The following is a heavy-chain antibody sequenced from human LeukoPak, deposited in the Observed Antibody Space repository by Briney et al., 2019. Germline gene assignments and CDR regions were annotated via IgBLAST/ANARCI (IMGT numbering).Heavy chain of an antibody. CDR3: ARNTYYDFWTDYLFDY. J-gene: IGHJ4*02. Sequence: GGSLRLSCAGSGVTFSSFWMSWVRQAPGKGLEWVANIKQDGSERYYVDSVKGRFTISRDNAKNSLYLQINNLRAEDTTVYYCARNTYYDFWTDYLFDYWGQGTLVTVSS. D-gene: IGHD3-3*01. V-gene: IGHV3-7*01. CDR1: GVTFSSFW. CDR2: IKQDGSER.